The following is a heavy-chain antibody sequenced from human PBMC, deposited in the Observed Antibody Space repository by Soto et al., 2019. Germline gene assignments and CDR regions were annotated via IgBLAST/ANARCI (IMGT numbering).Heavy chain of an antibody. Sequence: GASVKVSCKSSGYTFTSYYMHWVRQAPGQGLEWMGIINPSGGSTSYAQKFQGRVTMTRDTSTSTVYMELSSLRSEDTAVYYCARTHSEHYYGSGSYWFDPWGQGTLVTVSS. J-gene: IGHJ5*02. CDR1: GYTFTSYY. CDR2: INPSGGST. D-gene: IGHD3-10*01. V-gene: IGHV1-46*03. CDR3: ARTHSEHYYGSGSYWFDP.